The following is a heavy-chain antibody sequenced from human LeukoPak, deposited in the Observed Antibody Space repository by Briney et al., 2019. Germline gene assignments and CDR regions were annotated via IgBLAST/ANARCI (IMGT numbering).Heavy chain of an antibody. V-gene: IGHV5-51*01. CDR1: GYSFTSYW. CDR3: ARDGRSGTTGLDY. Sequence: GESLKISCKGSGYSFTSYWIGWVRQMPGKGLEWVGIIYPGDSDTRYSPSFQGQVTISADKSISTAYLQWSSLKASDTATYYCARDGRSGTTGLDYWGQGILVTVSP. J-gene: IGHJ4*02. CDR2: IYPGDSDT. D-gene: IGHD4-17*01.